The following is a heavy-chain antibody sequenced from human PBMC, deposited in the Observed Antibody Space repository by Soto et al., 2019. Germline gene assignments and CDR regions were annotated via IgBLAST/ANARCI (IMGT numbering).Heavy chain of an antibody. Sequence: QVQLQESGPGLVKPSQTLSLTCTVSVASISSGGYYWSWIRQHPGEGLEWIGYIYYSGSTSYNPSLKSRVTIAVDTSKSQVSRKLSSVTDADTAVYYCARESKYDTSGYPPWFAPWGQGSPVTVST. CDR2: IYYSGST. CDR3: ARESKYDTSGYPPWFAP. J-gene: IGHJ5*02. CDR1: VASISSGGYY. V-gene: IGHV4-31*03. D-gene: IGHD3-22*01.